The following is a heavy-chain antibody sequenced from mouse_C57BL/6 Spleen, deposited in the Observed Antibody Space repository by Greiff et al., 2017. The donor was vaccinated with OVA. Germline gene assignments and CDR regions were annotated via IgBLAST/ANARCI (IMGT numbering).Heavy chain of an antibody. D-gene: IGHD1-1*01. CDR2: IHPNSGST. Sequence: QVQLQQPGAELVKPGASVKLSCKASGYTFTSYWMHWVKQRPGQGLEWIGMIHPNSGSTNYNEKFKSKATLTVDKSSSTAYMQLSSLTSEDSAVYYCAPLITTVVSNWYFDVWGTGTTVTVSS. J-gene: IGHJ1*03. CDR3: APLITTVVSNWYFDV. CDR1: GYTFTSYW. V-gene: IGHV1-64*01.